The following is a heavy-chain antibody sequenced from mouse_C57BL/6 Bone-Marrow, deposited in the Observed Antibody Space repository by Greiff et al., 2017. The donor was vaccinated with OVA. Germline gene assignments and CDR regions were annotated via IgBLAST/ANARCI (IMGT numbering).Heavy chain of an antibody. CDR1: GYTFTTYP. Sequence: QVQLQQSGADLVKPGASVKLSCKASGYTFTTYPIAWMKQTPGKSLEWIGNFHPYNDDTKYNEKFKGKATLTVEKSSSTVYLELSRLTSDDSAVYYGARRGNNYTYYYAMDYWGQGTSVTVSA. D-gene: IGHD5-2*01. CDR2: FHPYNDDT. V-gene: IGHV1-47*01. CDR3: ARRGNNYTYYYAMDY. J-gene: IGHJ4*01.